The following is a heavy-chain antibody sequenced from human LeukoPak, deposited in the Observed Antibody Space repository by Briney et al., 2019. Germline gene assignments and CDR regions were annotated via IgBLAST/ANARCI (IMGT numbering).Heavy chain of an antibody. CDR1: GFTFSNYA. D-gene: IGHD5-24*01. CDR3: AREWLIGTNYYYYYGLDV. J-gene: IGHJ6*02. V-gene: IGHV3-33*01. CDR2: IWHDGSNL. Sequence: GGSLRLSCAASGFTFSNYAMHWVRQAPGKGLEWVASIWHDGSNLDYADSVKGRITISRDNSKNTVYLQMNSLRAEDTAVYYCAREWLIGTNYYYYYGLDVWGQGTTVTVSS.